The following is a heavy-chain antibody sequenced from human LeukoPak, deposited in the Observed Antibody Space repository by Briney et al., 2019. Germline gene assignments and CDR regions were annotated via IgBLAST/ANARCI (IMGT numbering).Heavy chain of an antibody. J-gene: IGHJ5*02. CDR1: GYTFTNYE. CDR2: MNPSSGNT. V-gene: IGHV1-8*01. CDR3: ARGYSSTLHP. D-gene: IGHD6-19*01. Sequence: ASVKVSCKASGYTFTNYEINWVRQGTGQGLEWLGWMNPSSGNTGYAQKFQGRVTMTRDTSISTAYKELSSLRSEDTAVYYCARGYSSTLHPWGQGTLVTVSS.